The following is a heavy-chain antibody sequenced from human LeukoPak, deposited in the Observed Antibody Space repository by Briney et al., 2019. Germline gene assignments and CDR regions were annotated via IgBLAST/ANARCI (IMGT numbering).Heavy chain of an antibody. Sequence: SGTLALTCPVPGGSISSYYWSLIRQPPGKGPEGVGYIYYSGSTNYNPSLKSRVTISVDTSKNQFSLKLSSVTAADTAVYYCARHLVAVPGFDHWGQGTLVTVSS. D-gene: IGHD6-19*01. CDR2: IYYSGST. V-gene: IGHV4-59*08. J-gene: IGHJ4*02. CDR3: ARHLVAVPGFDH. CDR1: GGSISSYY.